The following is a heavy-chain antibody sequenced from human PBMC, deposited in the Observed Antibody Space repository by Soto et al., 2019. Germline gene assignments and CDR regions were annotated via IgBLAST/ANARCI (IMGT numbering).Heavy chain of an antibody. J-gene: IGHJ5*02. Sequence: PGGSLRLSCAASGFTFSSYGMHWVRQAPGKGLEWVAVIWYDGSNKYYADSVKGRFTISRDNSKNTLYLQMNSLRAEDTAVYYCARESADSIYSSGWYGGTNWFDPWGEGTLVTVDS. D-gene: IGHD6-19*01. CDR2: IWYDGSNK. CDR1: GFTFSSYG. V-gene: IGHV3-33*01. CDR3: ARESADSIYSSGWYGGTNWFDP.